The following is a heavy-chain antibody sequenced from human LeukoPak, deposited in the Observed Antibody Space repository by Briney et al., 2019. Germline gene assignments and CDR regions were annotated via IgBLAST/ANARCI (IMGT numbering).Heavy chain of an antibody. CDR2: MNPNSGNT. Sequence: ASVKVSCKASGYTFTSYDINWVRQATGQGLEWMGWMNPNSGNTGYAQKFQGRVTMTRNTSISTAYMELSSLRSEDTAVYYCARHLAAAGYYYYGMDVWGQGTTVTVSS. CDR1: GYTFTSYD. J-gene: IGHJ6*02. V-gene: IGHV1-8*01. CDR3: ARHLAAAGYYYYGMDV. D-gene: IGHD6-13*01.